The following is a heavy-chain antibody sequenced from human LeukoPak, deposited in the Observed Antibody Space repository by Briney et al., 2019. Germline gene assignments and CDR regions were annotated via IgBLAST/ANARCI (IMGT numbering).Heavy chain of an antibody. D-gene: IGHD4-17*01. V-gene: IGHV3-23*01. Sequence: GGSLRLSCAASGFIFSNYAMTWVRQAPGKGLEWLSGISGSGGATYYADSVKGQFTVSRDNAKYSLYLQMNSLRAEDTAVYYCVRGSYGAYDYWGQGSLVTVSS. CDR2: ISGSGGAT. J-gene: IGHJ4*02. CDR1: GFIFSNYA. CDR3: VRGSYGAYDY.